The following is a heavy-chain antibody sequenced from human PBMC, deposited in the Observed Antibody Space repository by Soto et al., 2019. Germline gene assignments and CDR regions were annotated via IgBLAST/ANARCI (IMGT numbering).Heavy chain of an antibody. J-gene: IGHJ6*02. CDR1: GFTFSSYA. V-gene: IGHV3-23*01. D-gene: IGHD2-2*01. Sequence: GGSPRLSCAASGFTFSSYAMSWVRQAPGKGLEWVSAISGSGGSTYYADSVKGRFTISRDNSKNTLYLQMNSLRAEDTAVYYCAKVLVPATTRNYYYYYGMDVWGQGTTVTVSS. CDR3: AKVLVPATTRNYYYYYGMDV. CDR2: ISGSGGST.